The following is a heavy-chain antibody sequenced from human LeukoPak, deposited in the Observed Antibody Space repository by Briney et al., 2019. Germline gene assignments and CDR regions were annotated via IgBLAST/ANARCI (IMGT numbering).Heavy chain of an antibody. Sequence: PSETLSLTCAVYGGSFSGYYWSWIRQPPGKGLEWIGEINHSGSTNYNPSLKSRVTISVDTSKNQFSLKLSSVTAADTAVYYCARHAWGGYFDYWGQGTLVTVSS. V-gene: IGHV4-34*01. J-gene: IGHJ4*02. D-gene: IGHD3-10*01. CDR1: GGSFSGYY. CDR3: ARHAWGGYFDY. CDR2: INHSGST.